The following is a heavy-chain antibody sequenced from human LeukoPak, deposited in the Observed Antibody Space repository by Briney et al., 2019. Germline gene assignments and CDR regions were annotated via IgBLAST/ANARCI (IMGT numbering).Heavy chain of an antibody. CDR3: ARAAYSSSPDY. Sequence: GGSLRLSCAASGYTFSDYSMNWVRQAPGKGLEWVSYISPRSNYIHYADSVKGRFTISRDNAKNSLYLHMNSLRDEDTAVYYCARAAYSSSPDYWGQGTLVTVSS. CDR2: ISPRSNYI. CDR1: GYTFSDYS. D-gene: IGHD6-13*01. V-gene: IGHV3-48*02. J-gene: IGHJ4*02.